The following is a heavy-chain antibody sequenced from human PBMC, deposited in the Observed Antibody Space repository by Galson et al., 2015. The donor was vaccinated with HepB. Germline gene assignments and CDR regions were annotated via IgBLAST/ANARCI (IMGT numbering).Heavy chain of an antibody. CDR3: ARDGRGLRFLSPDY. V-gene: IGHV1-2*06. CDR2: INPNSGGT. D-gene: IGHD3-3*01. CDR1: GYTFTGYY. Sequence: SVKVSCKASGYTFTGYYMHWVRQAPGQGLEWMGRINPNSGGTNYAQKFQGRVTMTRDPSFGTAYMELSRLRYDDTAVYYCARDGRGLRFLSPDYWVQGTLFTVSS. J-gene: IGHJ4*02.